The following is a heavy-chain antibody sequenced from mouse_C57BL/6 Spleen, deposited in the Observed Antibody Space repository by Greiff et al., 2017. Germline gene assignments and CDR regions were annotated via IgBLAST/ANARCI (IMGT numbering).Heavy chain of an antibody. V-gene: IGHV1-76*01. D-gene: IGHD1-1*01. CDR2: IYPGSGNT. CDR1: GYTFTDYY. J-gene: IGHJ2*01. Sequence: QVQLQQSGAELVRPGASVKLSCKASGYTFTDYYINWVKQRPGQGLEWIARIYPGSGNTYYNEKFKGKATLTAEKSSSTAYMQLSSLTSEDSAVYFCARDENYYGSSPYYFDYWGQGTTLTVSS. CDR3: ARDENYYGSSPYYFDY.